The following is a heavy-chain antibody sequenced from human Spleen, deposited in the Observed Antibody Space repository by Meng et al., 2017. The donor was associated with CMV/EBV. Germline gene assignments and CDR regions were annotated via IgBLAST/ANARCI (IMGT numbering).Heavy chain of an antibody. D-gene: IGHD2-2*01. Sequence: SVKVSCKASGGTLTEFSFDWVRQAPGQGLEWMGRIIPVFDITNYAQRFQGRVTIAADKSTGVVHMELNSLRGEDTAVYWCARTLKYPGKFYYYGMDVWGQGTTVTVLL. CDR2: IIPVFDIT. CDR1: GGTLTEFS. V-gene: IGHV1-69*02. CDR3: ARTLKYPGKFYYYGMDV. J-gene: IGHJ6*02.